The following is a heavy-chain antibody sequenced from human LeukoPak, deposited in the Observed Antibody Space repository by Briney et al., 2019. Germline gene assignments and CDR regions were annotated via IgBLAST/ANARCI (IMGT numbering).Heavy chain of an antibody. Sequence: PGGSLRLSCAASGFTFSSYGMHWVRQAPGKGLEWVAFIRYDGSNKYCADSVKGRFTISRDNSKNTLYLQMNSLRAEDTAVYYCAKDLRYYDSSGYWGQGTLVTVSS. CDR3: AKDLRYYDSSGY. D-gene: IGHD3-22*01. CDR2: IRYDGSNK. V-gene: IGHV3-30*02. J-gene: IGHJ4*02. CDR1: GFTFSSYG.